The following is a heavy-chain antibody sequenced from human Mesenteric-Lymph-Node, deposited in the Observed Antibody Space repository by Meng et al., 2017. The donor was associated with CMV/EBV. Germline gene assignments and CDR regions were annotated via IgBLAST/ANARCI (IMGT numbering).Heavy chain of an antibody. Sequence: LSCAASGLTFSSYVMTWVRQAPGKGLEWVSGISGSGTTTYYAAPVKGRFTISRDNSKTTLYLQMNSLRDEDTAVYYCAQGLAAARFDPWGQGTLVTVSS. V-gene: IGHV3-23*01. CDR1: GLTFSSYV. J-gene: IGHJ5*02. CDR2: ISGSGTTT. CDR3: AQGLAAARFDP. D-gene: IGHD6-13*01.